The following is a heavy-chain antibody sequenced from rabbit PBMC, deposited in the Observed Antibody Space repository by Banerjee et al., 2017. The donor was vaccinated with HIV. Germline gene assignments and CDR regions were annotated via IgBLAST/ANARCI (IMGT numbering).Heavy chain of an antibody. CDR2: INAVTGRP. CDR3: ARDLTDVIGWNFGW. D-gene: IGHD1-1*01. CDR1: GFDFSSSDY. Sequence: QSLEESGGDLVKPGASLTLTCKASGFDFSSSDYMNRVRQAPGKGLEWIACINAVTGRPVYANWAKGRFTFSKTSSTTVTLQMTSLTAADTATYFCARDLTDVIGWNFGWWGPGTLVTVS. J-gene: IGHJ4*01. V-gene: IGHV1S40*01.